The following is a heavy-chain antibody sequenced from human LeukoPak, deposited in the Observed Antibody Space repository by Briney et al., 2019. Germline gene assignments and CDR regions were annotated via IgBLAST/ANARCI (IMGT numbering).Heavy chain of an antibody. CDR2: IYPGDSDT. Sequence: GESLKISCEGSGYSFTSYWSGWVRQMPGKGLEWMGFIYPGDSDTRYSPSFQGQVTISADKSISTAYLQWSSLKASDTAMYYCARRSSGWNIWYFDLWGRGTLVTVSS. CDR1: GYSFTSYW. V-gene: IGHV5-51*01. J-gene: IGHJ2*01. D-gene: IGHD6-19*01. CDR3: ARRSSGWNIWYFDL.